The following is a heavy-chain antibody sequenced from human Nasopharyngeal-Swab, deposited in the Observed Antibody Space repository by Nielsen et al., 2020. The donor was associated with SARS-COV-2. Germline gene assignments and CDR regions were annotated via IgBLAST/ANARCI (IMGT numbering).Heavy chain of an antibody. CDR1: GGSISSSSYY. J-gene: IGHJ5*02. CDR3: AATSVLRFLEWLNNWFDP. Sequence: SETLSLTCTVSGGSISSSSYYWGWIRQPPGKGLEWIGSIYYSGSTYYNPSLKSRVTISVDTSKNQFSLKLSSVAAADTAVYYCAATSVLRFLEWLNNWFDPWGQGTLGTVSS. D-gene: IGHD3-3*01. V-gene: IGHV4-39*01. CDR2: IYYSGST.